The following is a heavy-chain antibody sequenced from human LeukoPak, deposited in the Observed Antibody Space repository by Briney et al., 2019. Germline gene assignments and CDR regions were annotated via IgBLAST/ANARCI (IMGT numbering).Heavy chain of an antibody. V-gene: IGHV4-30-4*01. CDR2: IYYSGST. J-gene: IGHJ3*02. D-gene: IGHD4-11*01. Sequence: ASETLSLTCTVSGGSISSGDYYWSWIRQPPGKGLEWIGYIYYSGSTYYNPSLKSRVTISVDTSKNQFSLKLSSVTAADTAVYYCARGAATVTHDAFDIWGHGTMVTVSS. CDR1: GGSISSGDYY. CDR3: ARGAATVTHDAFDI.